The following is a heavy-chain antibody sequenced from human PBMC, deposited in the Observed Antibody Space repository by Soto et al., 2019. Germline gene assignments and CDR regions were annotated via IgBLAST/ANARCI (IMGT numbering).Heavy chain of an antibody. CDR2: IYYSGST. V-gene: IGHV4-31*03. CDR3: ARDLDYYDSSGYGWFDP. Sequence: SETLSLTCTVSGGSISSGGYYWIRIRQHPGKGLEWIGYIYYSGSTHYNPSLKSRVTISVDTSKNQFSLKLSSVTAADTAVYYCARDLDYYDSSGYGWFDPRGQGTLVTVSS. CDR1: GGSISSGGYY. J-gene: IGHJ5*02. D-gene: IGHD3-22*01.